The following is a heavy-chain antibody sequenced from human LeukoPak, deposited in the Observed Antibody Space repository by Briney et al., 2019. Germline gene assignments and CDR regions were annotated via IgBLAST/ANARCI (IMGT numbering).Heavy chain of an antibody. Sequence: ASVKVSCKASGYTFTSYGISWVRQAPGQGLEWMGWISAYNGNTNYAQKLQGRVTMTTDTSTSTAYMELRSLRSDDTAVYYCARGRGEGYTYGRYYFDYWGQGTLVTVSS. J-gene: IGHJ4*02. D-gene: IGHD5-18*01. CDR1: GYTFTSYG. V-gene: IGHV1-18*01. CDR2: ISAYNGNT. CDR3: ARGRGEGYTYGRYYFDY.